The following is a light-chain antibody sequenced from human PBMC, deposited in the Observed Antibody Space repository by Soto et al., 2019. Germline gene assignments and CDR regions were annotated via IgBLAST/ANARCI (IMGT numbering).Light chain of an antibody. V-gene: IGLV2-14*01. Sequence: QSALTQPASVSGSPGQSITISCTGTGSDVGGYNYVSWYQQHPGKAPKVMIYDVSNRSSGVSNRFSGSKSGNTASLTISGRQAEDEADYYCSSYTSASTPLVFGGGTKLTVL. J-gene: IGLJ2*01. CDR2: DVS. CDR3: SSYTSASTPLV. CDR1: GSDVGGYNY.